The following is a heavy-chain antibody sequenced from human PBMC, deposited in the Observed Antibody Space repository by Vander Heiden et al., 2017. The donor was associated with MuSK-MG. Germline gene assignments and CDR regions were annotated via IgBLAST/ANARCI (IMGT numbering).Heavy chain of an antibody. CDR3: ARRPFSGGWWDAFDI. CDR1: GHSISSGYQ. Sequence: QVQLQESGPGLVKPSEPLSLTCAVSGHSISSGYQWGWIRQPPGKGLEWIGSMQHSGSTCYNPSLKSRVTIAEDTSKSQFSLKLTSVTAADTAMYYCARRPFSGGWWDAFDIWGQGTMGTVSS. V-gene: IGHV4-38-2*01. CDR2: MQHSGST. D-gene: IGHD6-19*01. J-gene: IGHJ3*02.